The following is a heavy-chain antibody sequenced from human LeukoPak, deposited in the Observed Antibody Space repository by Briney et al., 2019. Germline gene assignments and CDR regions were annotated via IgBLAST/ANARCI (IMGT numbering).Heavy chain of an antibody. D-gene: IGHD3-22*01. CDR1: GFTFRSYA. CDR3: AKSRYYDSSGYVDY. J-gene: IGHJ4*02. V-gene: IGHV3-23*01. CDR2: ISGSGST. Sequence: PGGSLRLSCAASGFTFRSYAMSWVRQAPGKGLEWVSAISGSGSTYYADSVKGRFTISRDNSKNTLYLQMNSLRAEDTAVYYCAKSRYYDSSGYVDYWGQGTLVTVSS.